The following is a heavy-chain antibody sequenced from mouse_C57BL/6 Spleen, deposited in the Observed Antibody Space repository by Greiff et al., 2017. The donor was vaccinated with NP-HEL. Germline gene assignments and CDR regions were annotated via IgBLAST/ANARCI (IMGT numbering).Heavy chain of an antibody. J-gene: IGHJ1*03. CDR2: IYPGDGDT. CDR3: ATYGSSSGYFDV. D-gene: IGHD1-1*01. CDR1: GYAFSSSW. V-gene: IGHV1-82*01. Sequence: QVQLQQSGPELVKPGASVKISCKASGYAFSSSWMNWVKQRPGKGLEWIGRIYPGDGDTNYNGKFKGKATLTADKSSSTAYMQLSSLTSEDSAVYFCATYGSSSGYFDVWGTGTTVTVSS.